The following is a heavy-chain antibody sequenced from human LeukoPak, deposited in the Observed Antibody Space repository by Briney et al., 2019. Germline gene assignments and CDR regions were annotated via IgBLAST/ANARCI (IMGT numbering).Heavy chain of an antibody. CDR3: ARVVGYYYDSSGYYGPYYFDY. V-gene: IGHV3-20*04. CDR1: GFTFSSYA. J-gene: IGHJ4*02. Sequence: GGSLRLSCAASGFTFSSYAMSWVRQAPGKGLEWVSGINWNGGSTGYADSVKGRFTISRDNAKNSLYLQMNSLRAEDTALYYCARVVGYYYDSSGYYGPYYFDYWGQGTLVTVSS. CDR2: INWNGGST. D-gene: IGHD3-22*01.